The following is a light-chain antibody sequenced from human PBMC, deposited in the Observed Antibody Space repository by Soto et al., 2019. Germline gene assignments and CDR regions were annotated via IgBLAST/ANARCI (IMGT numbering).Light chain of an antibody. Sequence: EVVLTQSPGTLSLSPGERATLSCRASQTVSSSNLAWYQHKPGQPPRLIVYSASSRATGIPDRFSGSGSGTDFTLSISSLEPEDFAGYYCQQYGGSPAVTFAGGTKVEIK. CDR3: QQYGGSPAVT. V-gene: IGKV3-20*01. CDR2: SAS. CDR1: QTVSSSN. J-gene: IGKJ4*01.